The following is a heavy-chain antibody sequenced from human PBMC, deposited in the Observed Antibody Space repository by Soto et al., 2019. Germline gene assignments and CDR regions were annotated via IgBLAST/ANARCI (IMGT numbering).Heavy chain of an antibody. D-gene: IGHD3-3*01. Sequence: QVQLVESGGGVVQPGRSLRLSCAASGFTFSSYGMHWVRQAPGKGLEWVAVIWYDGSNKYYAASVKGRFTISRDNSKNPLYLQMNSLRAEDTAVYYCAREGGGFGGSGYYYGMDVWGQGTTVTVSS. J-gene: IGHJ6*02. V-gene: IGHV3-33*01. CDR3: AREGGGFGGSGYYYGMDV. CDR1: GFTFSSYG. CDR2: IWYDGSNK.